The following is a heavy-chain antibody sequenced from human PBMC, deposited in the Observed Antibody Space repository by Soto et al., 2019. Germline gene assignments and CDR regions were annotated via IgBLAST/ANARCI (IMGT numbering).Heavy chain of an antibody. Sequence: GGSLRLSCAASGFTFSNYPMTWVRQAPGKGLEWVSSITDSGGITYYANSVEGRFTISRDNSKSTLFLHMNSLRAEDTAIYYCAKDRTVATVWGFFDSWGQGTLVTVSS. CDR3: AKDRTVATVWGFFDS. V-gene: IGHV3-23*01. D-gene: IGHD4-17*01. CDR2: ITDSGGIT. CDR1: GFTFSNYP. J-gene: IGHJ4*02.